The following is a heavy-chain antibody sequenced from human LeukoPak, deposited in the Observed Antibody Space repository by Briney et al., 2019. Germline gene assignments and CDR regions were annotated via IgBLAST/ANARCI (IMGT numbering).Heavy chain of an antibody. D-gene: IGHD2-2*02. CDR3: ARDPHCSSTSCYTAAFDI. CDR1: GGSISSYY. CDR2: IYYSGST. V-gene: IGHV4-59*01. J-gene: IGHJ3*02. Sequence: SETLSLTCTASGGSISSYYWSWIRQPPGKGLEWIGYIYYSGSTNYNPSLKSRVTISVDTSKNQFSLRLSSVTAADTAVYYCARDPHCSSTSCYTAAFDIWGQRTMVTVSS.